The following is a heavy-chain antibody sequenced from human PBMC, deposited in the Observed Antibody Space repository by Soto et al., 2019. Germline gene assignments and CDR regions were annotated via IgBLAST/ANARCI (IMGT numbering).Heavy chain of an antibody. D-gene: IGHD5-18*01. Sequence: EVQLVESGGDLVQPGRSLRLSCAASAFTFDDYGMHWVRQAPGKGLEWVSGISWNSGRIGYADSVKGRFTISRDNAKNSLYLTVNSLRPADTAFYYCAKAGYTYSYGAFAIWGQGTMVTVSS. CDR1: AFTFDDYG. J-gene: IGHJ3*02. V-gene: IGHV3-9*01. CDR2: ISWNSGRI. CDR3: AKAGYTYSYGAFAI.